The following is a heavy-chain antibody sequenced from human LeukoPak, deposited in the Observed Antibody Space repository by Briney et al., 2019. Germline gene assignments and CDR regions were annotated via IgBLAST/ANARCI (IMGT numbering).Heavy chain of an antibody. CDR2: IKQEGSER. D-gene: IGHD3/OR15-3a*01. CDR3: ARTITIFGLVEDAFNI. Sequence: GGSLRLSCAASGFTFSRYWMTWVRQAPGKGLEWVANIKQEGSERDYVDSVKGRFTISRDNAKNSLYLQMNSLRADDTAVYYCARTITIFGLVEDAFNIWGQGTMVTVSS. V-gene: IGHV3-7*01. CDR1: GFTFSRYW. J-gene: IGHJ3*02.